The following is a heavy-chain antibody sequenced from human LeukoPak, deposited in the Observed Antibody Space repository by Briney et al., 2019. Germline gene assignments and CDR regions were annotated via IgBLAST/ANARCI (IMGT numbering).Heavy chain of an antibody. CDR2: INPSGGST. V-gene: IGHV1-46*01. CDR1: GYTFTSYY. J-gene: IGHJ4*02. D-gene: IGHD6-13*01. CDR3: ARDRGTAAAGTWGPLY. Sequence: ASVKVSCKASGYTFTSYYMHWVRQVPGQGLEWMGIINPSGGSTSYAQKFQGRVTMTRDMSTSTVYMELSSLRSEDTAVYYCARDRGTAAAGTWGPLYWGQGTLVTVSS.